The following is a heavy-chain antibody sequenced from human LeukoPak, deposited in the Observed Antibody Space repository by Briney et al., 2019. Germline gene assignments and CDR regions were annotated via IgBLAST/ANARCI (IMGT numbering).Heavy chain of an antibody. V-gene: IGHV1-18*01. CDR2: ISGYNGNT. Sequence: ASVKVSCKASGYIFTSYGIDWVRQAPGRGLEWMGWISGYNGNTNFARKLQGRVTMTTDSTTSTAYMELRSLRSDDTAVYYCARAGAYFYDSTGSDFWGQGTLVTVSS. D-gene: IGHD3-22*01. CDR1: GYIFTSYG. J-gene: IGHJ4*02. CDR3: ARAGAYFYDSTGSDF.